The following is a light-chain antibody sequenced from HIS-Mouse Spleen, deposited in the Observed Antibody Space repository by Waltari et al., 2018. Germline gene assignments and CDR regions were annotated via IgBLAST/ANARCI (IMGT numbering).Light chain of an antibody. CDR3: YSTDSSGNHRV. Sequence: SYELTQPPSVSVSPGQTARITCSGDALPKKYAYWYQQKSGQAPGLVIYADSKRPSGIPGRLSGSSSGTMATLTISGAQVEDEADYYCYSTDSSGNHRVFGGGTKLTVL. CDR2: ADS. CDR1: ALPKKY. V-gene: IGLV3-10*01. J-gene: IGLJ2*01.